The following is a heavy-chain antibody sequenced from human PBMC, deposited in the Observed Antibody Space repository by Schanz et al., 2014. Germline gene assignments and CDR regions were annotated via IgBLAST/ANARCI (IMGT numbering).Heavy chain of an antibody. J-gene: IGHJ4*02. CDR3: ARGYGDSPTDF. CDR2: INTASGNT. D-gene: IGHD4-17*01. V-gene: IGHV1-3*02. CDR1: GYTFTDYP. Sequence: QVQLVQSGGEMKKPGASVKVSCKTSGYTFTDYPINWVRQAPGRRLEWMGWINTASGNTRYSEAFQGRVTMTTDTSTGTAYMELSSLRSEDTAVYYCARGYGDSPTDFWGQGTLVTVSS.